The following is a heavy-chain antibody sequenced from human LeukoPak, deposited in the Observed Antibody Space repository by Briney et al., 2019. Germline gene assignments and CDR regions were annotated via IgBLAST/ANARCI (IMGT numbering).Heavy chain of an antibody. CDR1: GGSVSSGSYY. D-gene: IGHD6-19*01. J-gene: IGHJ4*02. CDR2: IYTSGST. CDR3: ARGPTIAVAGTDFDY. V-gene: IGHV4-61*02. Sequence: SETRSLTCTVSGGSVSSGSYYWSWIRQPAGKGLEWIGRIYTSGSTNYNPSLKSRVTMSVDTSKNQFSLKLSSVTAADTAVYYCARGPTIAVAGTDFDYWGQGTLVTVSS.